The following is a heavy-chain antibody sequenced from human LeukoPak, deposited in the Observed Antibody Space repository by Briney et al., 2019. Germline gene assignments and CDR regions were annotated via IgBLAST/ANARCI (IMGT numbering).Heavy chain of an antibody. D-gene: IGHD3-10*01. Sequence: SETLSLTCTVSGGSISSYYWSWIRQPPGKGLEWIGYIYYSGSTNYNPSLKSRVTISVDTSKNQFSLKLTSVTAADTAVYYCTRGRGIWGQGTLVTVSS. J-gene: IGHJ4*02. CDR1: GGSISSYY. CDR2: IYYSGST. CDR3: TRGRGI. V-gene: IGHV4-59*08.